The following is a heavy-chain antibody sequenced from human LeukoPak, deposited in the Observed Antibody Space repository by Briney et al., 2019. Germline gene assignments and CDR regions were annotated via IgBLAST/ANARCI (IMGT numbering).Heavy chain of an antibody. Sequence: SETLSLTCTVSGYSISSGYYWGWIRQPPGKGLEWIGSIYHSGSTYYNPSLKSRVTISVDTSKNQFSLKLSSVTAADTAVYYCARRKRGYSYGSFDYWGQGTLVTVSS. V-gene: IGHV4-38-2*02. CDR1: GYSISSGYY. CDR2: IYHSGST. J-gene: IGHJ4*02. CDR3: ARRKRGYSYGSFDY. D-gene: IGHD5-18*01.